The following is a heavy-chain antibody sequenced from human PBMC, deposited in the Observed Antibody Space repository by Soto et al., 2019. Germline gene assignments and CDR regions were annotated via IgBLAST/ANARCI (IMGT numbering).Heavy chain of an antibody. Sequence: PWESLKISCKGSGYSFNSYWIGWVRQMPGKGLEWLGIIYPGDSDTRYSPSFQGRVTISADKSISAAYLQWSSLKASDTAMYYCARLAPSDSSSSWWDYYYYGMDVWGQGTTVTVSS. D-gene: IGHD6-6*01. J-gene: IGHJ6*02. CDR2: IYPGDSDT. CDR1: GYSFNSYW. CDR3: ARLAPSDSSSSWWDYYYYGMDV. V-gene: IGHV5-51*01.